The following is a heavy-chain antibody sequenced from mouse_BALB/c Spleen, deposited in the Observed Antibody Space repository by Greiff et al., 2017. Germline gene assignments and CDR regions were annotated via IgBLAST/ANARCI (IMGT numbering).Heavy chain of an antibody. CDR2: INPYNGDT. J-gene: IGHJ2*01. Sequence: EVKLMESGPELVKPGASVKISCKASGYSFTGYFMNWVMQSHGKSLEWIGRINPYNGDTFYNQKFKGKATLTVDKSSSTAHMELRSLASEDSAVYYCARYGYSYFDYWGQGTTLTVSS. CDR1: GYSFTGYF. V-gene: IGHV1-20*02. CDR3: ARYGYSYFDY. D-gene: IGHD2-2*01.